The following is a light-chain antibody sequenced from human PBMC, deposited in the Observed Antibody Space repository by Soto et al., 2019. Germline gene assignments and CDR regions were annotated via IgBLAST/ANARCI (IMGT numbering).Light chain of an antibody. V-gene: IGKV1-39*01. CDR1: QSISRY. CDR3: QQSFSTPRT. Sequence: IQITHPQSSLSASVGYRFTITCRASQSISRYLNWYQQKPGKAPKLLIYAASSLQSGVPSRFSGSGSGTDFTLTISSLQPEDFGTYYCQQSFSTPRTFGQGTKVDI. CDR2: AAS. J-gene: IGKJ1*01.